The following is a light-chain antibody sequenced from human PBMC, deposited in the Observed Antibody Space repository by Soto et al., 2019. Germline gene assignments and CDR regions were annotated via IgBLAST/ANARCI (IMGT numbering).Light chain of an antibody. J-gene: IGLJ3*02. Sequence: QSVLTQPPSVSGAPGQRVTISCTGSSSNIGAGYDIHWYQHLPGTAPKLLIYDNTNRPSGVPDRFSGSKSGTSASLAITGLTSEDEADYYCQSYDSSLSGFWVFGGGTELTVL. V-gene: IGLV1-40*01. CDR3: QSYDSSLSGFWV. CDR2: DNT. CDR1: SSNIGAGYD.